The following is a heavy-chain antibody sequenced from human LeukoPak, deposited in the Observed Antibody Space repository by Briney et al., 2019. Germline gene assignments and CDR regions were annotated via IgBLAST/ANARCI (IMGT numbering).Heavy chain of an antibody. J-gene: IGHJ6*03. D-gene: IGHD3-3*01. V-gene: IGHV1-8*01. CDR3: ARGFTGYDFWSGYFTTRLYYYYMDV. CDR1: GYTFTSYD. Sequence: GASVKVSCKASGYTFTSYDINWVRQATGQGLEWMGWMNPNSGNTGYAQKFQGRITMTRNTSISTAYMELSSLRSEDTAVYYCARGFTGYDFWSGYFTTRLYYYYMDVWGKGTTVTVSS. CDR2: MNPNSGNT.